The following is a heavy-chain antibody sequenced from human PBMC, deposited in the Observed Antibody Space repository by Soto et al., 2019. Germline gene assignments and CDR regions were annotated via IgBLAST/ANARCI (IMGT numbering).Heavy chain of an antibody. D-gene: IGHD6-19*01. CDR1: GYSFNTYG. J-gene: IGHJ4*02. CDR2: VNTANGNT. CDR3: ARGGGCSGRNKAENWVFDY. Sequence: QVELVQSGAEVKNPGASVKVSCKASGYSFNTYGMHWVRQAPGQRLEYMGWVNTANGNTKYSQKFQGRVTITRVTSASTVYMELSNLDSEDTAVYYCARGGGCSGRNKAENWVFDYWGQGTLVTVSS. V-gene: IGHV1-3*04.